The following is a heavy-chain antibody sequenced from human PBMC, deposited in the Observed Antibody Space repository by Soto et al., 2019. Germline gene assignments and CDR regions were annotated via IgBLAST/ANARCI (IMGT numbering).Heavy chain of an antibody. Sequence: QVQLVQSGAEVKKPGSSVKVSCKASGGTFSSYAISWVRQAPGQGLEWMGGIIPIFGTANYAQKFQGRVTITADESMSTAYMELSSLRSEDTAVYYCARVSYYYDSSGYYFEDAFDIWGQGTMVTVSS. CDR2: IIPIFGTA. CDR3: ARVSYYYDSSGYYFEDAFDI. V-gene: IGHV1-69*01. D-gene: IGHD3-22*01. CDR1: GGTFSSYA. J-gene: IGHJ3*02.